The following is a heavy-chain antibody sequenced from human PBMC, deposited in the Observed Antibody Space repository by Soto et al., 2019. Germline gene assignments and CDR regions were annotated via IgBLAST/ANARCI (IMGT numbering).Heavy chain of an antibody. CDR3: ARARQNDYGDIGFDP. D-gene: IGHD4-17*01. J-gene: IGHJ5*02. V-gene: IGHV4-39*01. CDR2: IYYSGST. Sequence: SETLSLTCTVSGGSISSYYWGWIRQPPGKGLVWIGSIYYSGSTYHNPSLKSRVTISVDTSKNQFSLKLNSVTAADTAVYYCARARQNDYGDIGFDPWGQGILVTVSS. CDR1: GGSISSYY.